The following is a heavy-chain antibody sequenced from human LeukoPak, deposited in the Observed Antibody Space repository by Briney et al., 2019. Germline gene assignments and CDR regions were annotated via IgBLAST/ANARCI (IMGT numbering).Heavy chain of an antibody. D-gene: IGHD1-26*01. Sequence: GGSLRLSCAASGFTFSTYWMSWVRQAPGKGLEWVANIKEDGGEKYYVDSVKGRFTISRDNAKNSLYLQMNSLRVEDTAVYYCARWRGGTFLDYFDYWGQGTLVTVSS. V-gene: IGHV3-7*01. CDR2: IKEDGGEK. J-gene: IGHJ4*02. CDR1: GFTFSTYW. CDR3: ARWRGGTFLDYFDY.